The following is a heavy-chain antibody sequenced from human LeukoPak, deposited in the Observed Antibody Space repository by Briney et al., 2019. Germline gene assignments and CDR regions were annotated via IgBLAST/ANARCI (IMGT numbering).Heavy chain of an antibody. J-gene: IGHJ3*02. CDR3: AHYDSSAYHAFDI. Sequence: AGGSLRLSCAASGFTFSSYWMHWVRQAPGKGLVWVSRINSDGSSTSHADSVKGRFTISRDNAKNTLYLQMNSLRAEDTAVYYCAHYDSSAYHAFDIWGQGTMVTVSS. D-gene: IGHD3-22*01. CDR1: GFTFSSYW. V-gene: IGHV3-74*01. CDR2: INSDGSST.